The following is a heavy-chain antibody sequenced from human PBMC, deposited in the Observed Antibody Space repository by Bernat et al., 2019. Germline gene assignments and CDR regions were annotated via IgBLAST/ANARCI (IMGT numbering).Heavy chain of an antibody. CDR2: ISWNSGSI. V-gene: IGHV3-9*01. J-gene: IGHJ5*02. CDR3: AKDTVPGGYDYGGWFDP. D-gene: IGHD5-12*01. CDR1: GFTFDDYA. Sequence: EVQLVESGGGLVQPGRSLRLSCAASGFTFDDYAMHWVRQAPGKGLEWVSGISWNSGSIGYADSVKGRFTISRDNAKNSLYLQMNSLTAEDTALYYCAKDTVPGGYDYGGWFDPWGQGTLVTVSS.